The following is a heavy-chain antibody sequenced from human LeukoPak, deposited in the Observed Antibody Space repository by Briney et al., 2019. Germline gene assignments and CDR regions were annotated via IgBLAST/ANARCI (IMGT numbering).Heavy chain of an antibody. J-gene: IGHJ4*02. CDR3: ASLPYCSSTSCPFPY. V-gene: IGHV3-74*01. D-gene: IGHD2-2*01. CDR1: GSSVSAYT. CDR2: INTDGSST. Sequence: PGGSLRLSCVASGSSVSAYTLNWVRQAPGKGLVWVSRINTDGSSTSYADSVKGRFTISRDNAKNTLYLQMNSLRAEDTAVYYCASLPYCSSTSCPFPYWGQGTLVTVSS.